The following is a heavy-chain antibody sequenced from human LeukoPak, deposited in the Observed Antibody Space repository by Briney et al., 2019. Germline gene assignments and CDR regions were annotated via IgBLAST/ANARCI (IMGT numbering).Heavy chain of an antibody. Sequence: GESLKISFKGSDSSFTTYWIGWVRQMPGKGLEWMGIIYPGDSDTRYSPSSQGQVTISAAKSISTAYLHWSSLKASDTAMYYCARQGIGGDWFDPWGQGTLVTVSS. J-gene: IGHJ5*02. V-gene: IGHV5-51*01. CDR3: ARQGIGGDWFDP. CDR1: DSSFTTYW. D-gene: IGHD3-3*01. CDR2: IYPGDSDT.